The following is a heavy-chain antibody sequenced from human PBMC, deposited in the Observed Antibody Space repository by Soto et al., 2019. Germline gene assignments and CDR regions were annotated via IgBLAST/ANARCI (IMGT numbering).Heavy chain of an antibody. CDR3: ARDQLGYCSSTSCGNFDY. CDR1: GYTFTSYG. D-gene: IGHD2-2*01. J-gene: IGHJ4*02. Sequence: ASVKVSCKASGYTFTSYGISWVRLAPGQGLEWMGWISAYNGNTNYAQKLQGRVTMTTDTSTSTAYMELRSLRSDDTAVYYCARDQLGYCSSTSCGNFDYWGQGTLVTVSS. CDR2: ISAYNGNT. V-gene: IGHV1-18*01.